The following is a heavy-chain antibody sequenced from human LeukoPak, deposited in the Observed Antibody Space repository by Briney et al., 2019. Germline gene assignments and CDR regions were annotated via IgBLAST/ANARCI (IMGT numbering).Heavy chain of an antibody. D-gene: IGHD3-10*01. CDR3: ASGEYYGSGSPSPFDY. J-gene: IGHJ4*02. V-gene: IGHV3-53*01. CDR2: IYSGGST. CDR1: GFTVSSNY. Sequence: GGSLRLSCAASGFTVSSNYMRWVRQAPGKGLEWVAVIYSGGSTYYADSVKGRFTISRDNSKNTLYLQMNSLRAEDTAVYYCASGEYYGSGSPSPFDYWGQGTLVTVSS.